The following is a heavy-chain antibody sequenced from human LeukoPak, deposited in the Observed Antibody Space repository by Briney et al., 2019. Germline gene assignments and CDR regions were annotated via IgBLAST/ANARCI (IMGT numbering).Heavy chain of an antibody. CDR1: GFTFRDYW. CDR2: IKEDGSQI. D-gene: IGHD1/OR15-1a*01. J-gene: IGHJ4*02. V-gene: IGHV3-7*01. CDR3: AKHKIAWRTFNC. Sequence: GGSLRLSCVASGFTFRDYWMTWVRQAPGKGLEWVANIKEDGSQINHVDSAKGRFTISRDNAKNSLYLQMNSLRVEDTAVYYCAKHKIAWRTFNCWGQGTLVTVSS.